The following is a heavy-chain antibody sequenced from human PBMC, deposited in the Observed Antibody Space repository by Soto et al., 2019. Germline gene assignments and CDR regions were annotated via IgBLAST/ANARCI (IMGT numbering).Heavy chain of an antibody. V-gene: IGHV4-59*01. CDR3: ARVVGIAAAGTGVLFDY. Sequence: PSETLSLTCTVSGGSISSYYWSWIRQPPGKGLEWNGYIYYSGSTNYNPSLKSRVTIPVDTSKNQFSLKLSSVTAADTAVYYCARVVGIAAAGTGVLFDYWGQGTLVTVSS. CDR1: GGSISSYY. CDR2: IYYSGST. J-gene: IGHJ4*02. D-gene: IGHD6-13*01.